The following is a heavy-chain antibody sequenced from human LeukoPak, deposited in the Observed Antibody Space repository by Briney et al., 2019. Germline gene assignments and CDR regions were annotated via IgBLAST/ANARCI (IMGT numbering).Heavy chain of an antibody. CDR1: GGSFSGYY. J-gene: IGHJ4*02. CDR3: ASFRGPSHYYGSGSYYIY. V-gene: IGHV4-34*01. Sequence: SSETLSLTCAVYGGSFSGYYWSWLRQPPGKGLEWIGEINHSGSTNYNPSLKRGVTISVDTSKNQFSLKLSSVTAADTAVYYCASFRGPSHYYGSGSYYIYWGQGTLVTVSS. CDR2: INHSGST. D-gene: IGHD3-10*01.